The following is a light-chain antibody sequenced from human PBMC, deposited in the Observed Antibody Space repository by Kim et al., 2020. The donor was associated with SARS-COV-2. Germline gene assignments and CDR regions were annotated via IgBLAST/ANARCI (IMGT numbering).Light chain of an antibody. Sequence: LPPGESATPPGRARQSVSNYVAWYRQKPGQVPRLLIYDATNRATGIPTRFSGGGSGTDFTITISALEPEDFVVYYCQQRHSWPLTFGGGTKVDIK. CDR1: QSVSNY. V-gene: IGKV3-11*01. CDR2: DAT. J-gene: IGKJ4*01. CDR3: QQRHSWPLT.